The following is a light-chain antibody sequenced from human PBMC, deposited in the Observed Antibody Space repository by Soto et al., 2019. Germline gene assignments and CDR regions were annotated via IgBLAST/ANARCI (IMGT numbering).Light chain of an antibody. Sequence: EIVLTQSPGTLSLSPGERATFSCRASQSVTSSYLAWYQQKPGQAPRLLISGASSRATGIPDRFSGSGSGTDFTLTISRLEPEDFAVYYCQQYSTSRLTFGGGTKVEIK. CDR2: GAS. J-gene: IGKJ4*01. V-gene: IGKV3-20*01. CDR3: QQYSTSRLT. CDR1: QSVTSSY.